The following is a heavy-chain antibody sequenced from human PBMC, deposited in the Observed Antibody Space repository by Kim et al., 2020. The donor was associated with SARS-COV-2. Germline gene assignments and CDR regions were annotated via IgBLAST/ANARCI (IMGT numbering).Heavy chain of an antibody. J-gene: IGHJ4*02. CDR1: GGSISSRSYY. D-gene: IGHD1-7*01. Sequence: SETLSLTCTVSGGSISSRSYYWGWTRQPPGKGLEWIGTIYYTRSTYYNQALKSRVTIALDTSKNQFSLKLSTVTAAAPAVYYCVGHTATGTGRGYSDDWGEGSLVTVS. CDR3: VGHTATGTGRGYSDD. V-gene: IGHV4-39*01. CDR2: IYYTRST.